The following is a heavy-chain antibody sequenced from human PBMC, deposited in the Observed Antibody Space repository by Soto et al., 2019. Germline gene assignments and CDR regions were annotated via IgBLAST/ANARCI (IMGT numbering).Heavy chain of an antibody. CDR2: ISSSSSTI. CDR1: GFTFSSYS. V-gene: IGHV3-48*02. CDR3: ARDRKDRDCISTSCYAYYYGMDV. Sequence: GGSLRLSCAASGFTFSSYSMNWVRQAPGKGLEWVSYISSSSSTIYYADSVKGRFTISRDNAKNSLYLQMNSLRDEDTAVYYCARDRKDRDCISTSCYAYYYGMDVWGQGTTVTVSS. J-gene: IGHJ6*02. D-gene: IGHD2-2*01.